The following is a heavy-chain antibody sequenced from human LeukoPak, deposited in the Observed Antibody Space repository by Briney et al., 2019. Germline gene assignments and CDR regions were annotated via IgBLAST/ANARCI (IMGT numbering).Heavy chain of an antibody. CDR2: IYYSGST. CDR3: ARVTIFPPIYFDY. Sequence: SQTLSLTCTVSGGSISSGGYYWSWIRQHPGKGLEWIGYIYYSGSTNYNPSLKSRVTISVDTSKNQFSLKLSSVTAADTAVYYCARVTIFPPIYFDYWGQGTLVTVSS. V-gene: IGHV4-31*03. J-gene: IGHJ4*02. CDR1: GGSISSGGYY. D-gene: IGHD3-3*01.